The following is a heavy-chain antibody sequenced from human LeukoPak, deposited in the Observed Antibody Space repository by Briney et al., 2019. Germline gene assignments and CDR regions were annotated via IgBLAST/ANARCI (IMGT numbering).Heavy chain of an antibody. J-gene: IGHJ4*02. CDR2: INHSGST. Sequence: PSETLSLTCAVYGGSFSGYYWSWIRQPPGKGLEWIGEINHSGSTNYNPSLKSRVTISVDTSKNQFSLNLSSVTAADTAVYFCATGSQISLGATNFDYWGQGTLVSVSS. CDR3: ATGSQISLGATNFDY. CDR1: GGSFSGYY. V-gene: IGHV4-34*01. D-gene: IGHD1-26*01.